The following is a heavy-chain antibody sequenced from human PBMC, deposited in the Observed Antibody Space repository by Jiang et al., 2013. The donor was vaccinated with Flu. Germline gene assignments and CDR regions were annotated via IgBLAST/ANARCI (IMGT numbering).Heavy chain of an antibody. CDR2: TIPSLGIA. CDR3: ARSPGYLIGPPQGYGMDV. D-gene: IGHD2-2*01. J-gene: IGHJ6*04. V-gene: IGHV1-69*04. CDR1: GGTFSSYA. Sequence: SGAEVKKPGSSVKVSCEASGGTFSSYAISWVRQAPGQGLEWMGRTIPSLGIAQYGQNFQDRVTITADDSTSTAYMELRSDDTAVYYCARSPGYLIGPPQGYGMDVWGNGTTVIVSS.